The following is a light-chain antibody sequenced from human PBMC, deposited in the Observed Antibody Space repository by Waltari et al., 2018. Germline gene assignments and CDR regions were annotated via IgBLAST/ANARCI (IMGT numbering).Light chain of an antibody. CDR2: YAS. CDR3: LQSSSLPIT. J-gene: IGKJ5*01. V-gene: IGKV6-21*02. Sequence: EIVLTQSPDYQSVTPTEKVTITCRASQSIGTSLHWYQQKPDQSPKLLIKYASQTISGVPSRFSGSGSETEFTLTINSLEAEDVATYYCLQSSSLPITFGQGTRVEI. CDR1: QSIGTS.